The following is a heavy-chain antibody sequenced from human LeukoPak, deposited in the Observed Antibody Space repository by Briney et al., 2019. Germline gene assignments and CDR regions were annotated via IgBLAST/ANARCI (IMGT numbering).Heavy chain of an antibody. D-gene: IGHD3-3*01. Sequence: GGSLRLSCAASGFAFGDYTMHWVRQAPGKGLEWMSLITGNSGVIKYAESVTGRFTISRDNAKNSLYLQMNSLRAEDTAVYYCARGYDFWSGYFDYWGQGTLVTVSS. CDR1: GFAFGDYT. V-gene: IGHV3-20*04. J-gene: IGHJ4*02. CDR3: ARGYDFWSGYFDY. CDR2: ITGNSGVI.